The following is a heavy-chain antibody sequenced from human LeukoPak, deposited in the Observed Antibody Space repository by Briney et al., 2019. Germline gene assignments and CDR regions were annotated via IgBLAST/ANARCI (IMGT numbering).Heavy chain of an antibody. Sequence: GGSLRLSCAASAFTFRSYWMSWVRQAPGKGLEWVANIKQDGSEKYYVDSVKGRFTISRDNAKKSLYLQMNSLTSDDTAVHFCARNAGLRKTYLDNWGQGTLVTVSS. CDR3: ARNAGLRKTYLDN. CDR2: IKQDGSEK. J-gene: IGHJ4*02. V-gene: IGHV3-7*03. CDR1: AFTFRSYW. D-gene: IGHD1-1*01.